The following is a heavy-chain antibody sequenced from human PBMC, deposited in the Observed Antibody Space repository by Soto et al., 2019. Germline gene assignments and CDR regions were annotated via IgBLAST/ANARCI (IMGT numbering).Heavy chain of an antibody. CDR2: IYYSGST. V-gene: IGHV4-59*01. Sequence: SETLSLTCTVSGGSISSYYWSWIRQPPGKGLEWIGYIYYSGSTNYNPSLKSRVTISVDTSKNQFSLKLSSVTAADTAVYYCARDISVAGNFDYWGQGTLVTVSS. CDR3: ARDISVAGNFDY. CDR1: GGSISSYY. J-gene: IGHJ4*02. D-gene: IGHD6-19*01.